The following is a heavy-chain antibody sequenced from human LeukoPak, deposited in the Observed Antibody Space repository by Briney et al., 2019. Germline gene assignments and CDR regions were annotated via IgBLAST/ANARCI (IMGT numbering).Heavy chain of an antibody. J-gene: IGHJ4*02. V-gene: IGHV3-20*04. Sequence: GGSLRLSCAASGFTFDDYGMSWVRQAPGKGLEWVSDINWNGGSTGHADSVKGRFTISRDNAKNSLYLQMNSLRAEDTALYYCARDGYGYSYDYWGQGTLVTVSS. CDR3: ARDGYGYSYDY. CDR1: GFTFDDYG. D-gene: IGHD5-18*01. CDR2: INWNGGST.